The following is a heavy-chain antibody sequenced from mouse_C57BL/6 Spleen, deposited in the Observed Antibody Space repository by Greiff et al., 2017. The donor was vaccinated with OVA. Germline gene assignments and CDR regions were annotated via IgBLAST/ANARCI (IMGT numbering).Heavy chain of an antibody. Sequence: QVQLQQPGTELVKPGASVKLSCKASGYTFTSYWMHWVKQRPGQGLEWIGNINPSNGGTNSNEKFKSKATLTVDKSSSTAYMQLSSLTSEDSAVYYCARDDGYYWYFDVWGTGTTVTVSS. D-gene: IGHD2-3*01. CDR1: GYTFTSYW. CDR3: ARDDGYYWYFDV. CDR2: INPSNGGT. V-gene: IGHV1-53*01. J-gene: IGHJ1*03.